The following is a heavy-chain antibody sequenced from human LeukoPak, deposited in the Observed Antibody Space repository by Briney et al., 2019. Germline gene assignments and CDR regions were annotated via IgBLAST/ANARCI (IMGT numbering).Heavy chain of an antibody. J-gene: IGHJ6*02. D-gene: IGHD2-15*01. CDR2: IYSGGST. CDR1: GFTFTSYW. V-gene: IGHV3-66*01. Sequence: GGSLRLSCAASGFTFTSYWMSWVRQAPGKGLEWVSVIYSGGSTYYADSVKGRFTISRDNSKNTLYLQMNSLRAEDTAVYYCARDSRSGYYYYGMDVWGQGTTVTVSS. CDR3: ARDSRSGYYYYGMDV.